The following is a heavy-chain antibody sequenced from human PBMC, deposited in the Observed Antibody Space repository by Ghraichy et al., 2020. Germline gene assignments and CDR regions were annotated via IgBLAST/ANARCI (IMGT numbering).Heavy chain of an antibody. CDR2: ITSSSYI. J-gene: IGHJ3*02. Sequence: GESLNISCAASGFTFSTYSMNWVRQAPGKGLEWVSSITSSSYIYCADSLKGRFTISRDNAKNSLYLQMNSLSAEDTAVYYCARARSPYHDGFDIWGQGTMVTVSS. V-gene: IGHV3-21*01. CDR3: ARARSPYHDGFDI. CDR1: GFTFSTYS. D-gene: IGHD2-15*01.